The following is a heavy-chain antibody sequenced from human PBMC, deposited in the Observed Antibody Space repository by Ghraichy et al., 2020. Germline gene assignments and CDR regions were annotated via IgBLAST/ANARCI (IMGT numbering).Heavy chain of an antibody. CDR2: ISGSGGST. J-gene: IGHJ6*02. Sequence: GGSLRLSCAASGFTFSNYAMNWVRQAPGRGLEWVSTISGSGGSTSYADSVKGQFTISRDNSENTLYLQMNSLRAEDTAVYYCAKDSASRGGFYYFGMDVWGQGTTVTVSS. D-gene: IGHD6-6*01. CDR3: AKDSASRGGFYYFGMDV. V-gene: IGHV3-23*01. CDR1: GFTFSNYA.